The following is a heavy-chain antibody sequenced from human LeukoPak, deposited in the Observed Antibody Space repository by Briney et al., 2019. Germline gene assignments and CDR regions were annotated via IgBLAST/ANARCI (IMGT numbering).Heavy chain of an antibody. Sequence: HPGGSLRLSCVASGFTFDDYAMHWVRQAPGKGLEWVAGINWNSVSAVYADSLKGRLTISRDNAKNSLFLQMNSLKTEDTAFYYCAKGARSSSGYITDWGQGILVTVSS. V-gene: IGHV3-9*01. J-gene: IGHJ4*02. CDR3: AKGARSSSGYITD. CDR1: GFTFDDYA. CDR2: INWNSVSA. D-gene: IGHD3-22*01.